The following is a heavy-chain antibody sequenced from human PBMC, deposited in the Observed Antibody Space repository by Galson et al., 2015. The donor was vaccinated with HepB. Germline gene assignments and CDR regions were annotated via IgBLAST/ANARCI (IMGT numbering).Heavy chain of an antibody. CDR1: GFSLSTSGMC. D-gene: IGHD2-15*01. J-gene: IGHJ5*02. CDR3: ARTPRRTGGGRALVWCDP. Sequence: PALVKPTPPLTLTCTFSGFSLSTSGMCVSWVRQPPGKALEWLARIDWGDDKYYSTSLKTRLTISKDTSKNQVVLTMTNMDPVDTATYYCARTPRRTGGGRALVWCDPWGQGTLVTVSS. CDR2: IDWGDDK. V-gene: IGHV2-70*11.